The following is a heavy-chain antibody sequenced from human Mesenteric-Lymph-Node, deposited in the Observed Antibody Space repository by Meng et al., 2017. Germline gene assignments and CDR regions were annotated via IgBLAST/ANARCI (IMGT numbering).Heavy chain of an antibody. CDR1: GGSSSSRNW. J-gene: IGHJ4*02. Sequence: QVPKSGPVLVTPSGPLPLTCAVYGGSSSSRNWWSWVRQPPGKGLEWIGEIYHSGSTNYNPSLKSRVTISVDESKNQFSLRLSSVTAADTAVYYCARVGAYCGGDCYHPRWGQGTLVTVSS. V-gene: IGHV4-4*02. D-gene: IGHD2-21*02. CDR3: ARVGAYCGGDCYHPR. CDR2: IYHSGST.